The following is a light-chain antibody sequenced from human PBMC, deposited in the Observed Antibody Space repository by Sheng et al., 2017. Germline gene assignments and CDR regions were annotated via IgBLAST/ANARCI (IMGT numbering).Light chain of an antibody. CDR3: QQYDNLPWT. J-gene: IGKJ1*01. CDR1: QDINNY. V-gene: IGKV1-33*01. Sequence: DIQMTQSPSSLSASVGDRVTITCQASQDINNYLNWYHQKPGKAPKLLIYDASNLETGVPSRFSGSGSGIHFTFTISSLQPEDIGTYYCQQYDNLPWTFGQGTKVEFK. CDR2: DAS.